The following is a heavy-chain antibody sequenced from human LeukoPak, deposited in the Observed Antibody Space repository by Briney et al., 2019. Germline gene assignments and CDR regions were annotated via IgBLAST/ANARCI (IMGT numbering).Heavy chain of an antibody. J-gene: IGHJ4*02. Sequence: PSETLSLTCTVSGGSISEYYWYWIRQPPGKGLAWIGYIYYTGSTKYHPSLKSRLTISVDTSKNQFSLRLTSVTAADTAVYYCARGGNFYRGHYFDYWGQGALVTVSS. CDR3: ARGGNFYRGHYFDY. D-gene: IGHD1-26*01. V-gene: IGHV4-59*01. CDR2: IYYTGST. CDR1: GGSISEYY.